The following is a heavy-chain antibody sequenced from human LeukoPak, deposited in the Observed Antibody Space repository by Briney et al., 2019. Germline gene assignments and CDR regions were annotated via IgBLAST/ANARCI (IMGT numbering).Heavy chain of an antibody. CDR1: GFTFSTFT. J-gene: IGHJ2*01. V-gene: IGHV3-7*01. CDR2: IKQDGSEK. Sequence: GGSLRLSCATSGFTFSTFTMNWIRQAPGKGLEWVANIKQDGSEKYYVDSVKGRFTISRDNAKNSLYLQMNSLRAEDTAVYYCGRAAYLHWYFDLWGRGTLVTVSS. CDR3: GRAAYLHWYFDL. D-gene: IGHD6-25*01.